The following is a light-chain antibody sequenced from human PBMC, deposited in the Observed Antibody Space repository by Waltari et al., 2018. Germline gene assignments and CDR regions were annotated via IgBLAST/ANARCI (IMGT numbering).Light chain of an antibody. CDR3: QQSYSTPYT. Sequence: DIQMTQSPSSLSASVGDSVTITCRASQSISSYLNWYKQKPGKAPKLLLYAASSLQSGVPSSFSGSGSGTDFTLTIISLQPEDFATYYCQQSYSTPYTFGQGTKLEIK. CDR1: QSISSY. V-gene: IGKV1-39*01. J-gene: IGKJ2*01. CDR2: AAS.